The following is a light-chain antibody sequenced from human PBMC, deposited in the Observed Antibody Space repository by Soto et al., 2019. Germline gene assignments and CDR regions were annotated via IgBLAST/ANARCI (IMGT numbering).Light chain of an antibody. V-gene: IGLV2-14*01. CDR1: SSDVGGYNY. CDR2: EVT. CDR3: NSRTTRNTLV. Sequence: QSALTQPASVSGSPGQSITISCTGTSSDVGGYNYVSWYQQHPGKAPKLIIYEVTHRPSGVSNRFSGSRSGNTASLTISGLQAEDEADYYCNSRTTRNTLVFGGGTKLTVL. J-gene: IGLJ3*02.